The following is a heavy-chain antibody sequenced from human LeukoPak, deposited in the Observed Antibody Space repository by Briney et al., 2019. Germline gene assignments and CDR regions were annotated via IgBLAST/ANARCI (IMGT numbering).Heavy chain of an antibody. V-gene: IGHV3-15*07. CDR2: IKDMAHGATI. Sequence: GGSLRLSCAASGLTFSGYDMHWVRQAPGKGLEWVGRIKDMAHGATIDYAAAVKGRFTLSRDDSKNTLYLQMNSLKTEDTAVYYCTARGPDGDSSVAYWGQGTLVTVSS. CDR1: GLTFSGYD. D-gene: IGHD2-21*01. J-gene: IGHJ4*02. CDR3: TARGPDGDSSVAY.